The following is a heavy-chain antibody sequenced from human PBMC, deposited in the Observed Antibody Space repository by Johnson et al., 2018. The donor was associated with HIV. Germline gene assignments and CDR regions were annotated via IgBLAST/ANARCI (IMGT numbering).Heavy chain of an antibody. V-gene: IGHV3-66*01. CDR2: LYSGGST. J-gene: IGHJ3*02. D-gene: IGHD3-16*01. CDR1: GFTVSSNY. Sequence: VQLVESGGGLVQPGGSLRLSCAASGFTVSSNYMNWVRQAPGKGLEWVSVLYSGGSTYYADFVQGRFLISRDNSKNTLYLQMNSLRAEDTAVYYCARDYHYVWGSSYGFDIWGQGTMVIVSS. CDR3: ARDYHYVWGSSYGFDI.